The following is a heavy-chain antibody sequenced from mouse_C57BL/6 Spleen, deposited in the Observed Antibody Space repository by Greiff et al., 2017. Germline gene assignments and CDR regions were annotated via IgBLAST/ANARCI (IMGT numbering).Heavy chain of an antibody. CDR2: IRSKSSNYAT. Sequence: EVQLVESGGGLVQPKGSLKLSCAASGFTFNTYAMHWVRQAPGKGLEWVARIRSKSSNYATYYADSEKNRLTISRDDTQSMLYLQMNNLKTEDPAMYYCVREREYDEGFAYWGQGTLVTVSA. CDR3: VREREYDEGFAY. V-gene: IGHV10-3*01. J-gene: IGHJ3*01. CDR1: GFTFNTYA. D-gene: IGHD2-14*01.